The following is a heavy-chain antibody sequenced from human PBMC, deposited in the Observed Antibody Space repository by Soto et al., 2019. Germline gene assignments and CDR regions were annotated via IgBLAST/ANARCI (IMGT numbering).Heavy chain of an antibody. CDR2: IYYSGST. CDR3: ARDRQEYSSSSRSGNWFDP. CDR1: GGSISSGGYY. V-gene: IGHV4-31*03. D-gene: IGHD6-6*01. J-gene: IGHJ5*02. Sequence: SETLSLTCTVSGGSISSGGYYWSWIRQHPGKGLEWIGYIYYSGSTYYNPSLKSRVTISVDTSKNQFSLKLSSVTAADTAVHYCARDRQEYSSSSRSGNWFDPWGQGTLVTVSS.